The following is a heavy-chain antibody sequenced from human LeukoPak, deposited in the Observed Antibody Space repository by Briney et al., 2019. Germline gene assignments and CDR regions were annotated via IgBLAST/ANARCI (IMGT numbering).Heavy chain of an antibody. D-gene: IGHD1/OR15-1a*01. CDR2: IYYSGST. CDR3: ARENTDYYYGMDV. V-gene: IGHV4-30-4*01. CDR1: GGSISSGDYY. Sequence: SETLSLTCTVSGGSISSGDYYWSWIRQPPGKGLEWIGYIYYSGSTYYNPSLKSRVTISVDTSKNQFSLKLRSVTDADTAVYYCARENTDYYYGMDVWGQGPTVPVSS. J-gene: IGHJ6*02.